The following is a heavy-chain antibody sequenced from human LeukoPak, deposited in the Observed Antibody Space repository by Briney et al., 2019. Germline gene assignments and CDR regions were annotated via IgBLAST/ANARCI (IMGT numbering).Heavy chain of an antibody. CDR3: ARRTMSSSRTFDP. D-gene: IGHD6-13*01. J-gene: IGHJ5*02. V-gene: IGHV4-34*01. CDR2: INHSGST. Sequence: SETLSLTCAVYGGSFSGYYWSWIRQPPGKGLEWIGEINHSGSTNYNPSLKSRVTISVDTSKNQFSLKLSSVTAADTAVYYCARRTMSSSRTFDPWGQGTLVTASS. CDR1: GGSFSGYY.